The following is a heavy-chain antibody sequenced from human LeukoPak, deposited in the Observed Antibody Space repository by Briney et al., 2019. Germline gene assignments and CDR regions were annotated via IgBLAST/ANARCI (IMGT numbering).Heavy chain of an antibody. CDR2: ISGSGGST. CDR3: AKDLFHRIVGSGAFDI. D-gene: IGHD1-26*01. CDR1: GFTFSSYA. V-gene: IGHV3-23*01. Sequence: GGSLRLSCAASGFTFSSYAMSWVRQAPGKGLEWVSAISGSGGSTYYADSVKGRFTISRDNSKNTLYLQMYSLRAEDTAVYYCAKDLFHRIVGSGAFDIWGQGTMVTVSS. J-gene: IGHJ3*02.